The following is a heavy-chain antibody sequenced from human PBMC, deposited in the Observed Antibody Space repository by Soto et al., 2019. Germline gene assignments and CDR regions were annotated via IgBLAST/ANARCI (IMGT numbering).Heavy chain of an antibody. J-gene: IGHJ4*02. D-gene: IGHD2-15*01. CDR1: GYTFTSYY. CDR2: INPSGGST. V-gene: IGHV1-46*01. Sequence: QVQLVQSGAEVKKPGASVKVSCKASGYTFTSYYMHWVRQAPGQGLEWMGIINPSGGSTSYAQKFQGRVTMTRDTTTSTVYMELSSLRSGDTAVYYCARPAHCSGGSCYLDFDYWGQGTLVTVSS. CDR3: ARPAHCSGGSCYLDFDY.